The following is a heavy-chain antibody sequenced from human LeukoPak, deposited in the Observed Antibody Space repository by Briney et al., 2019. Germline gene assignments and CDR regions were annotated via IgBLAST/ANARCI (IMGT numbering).Heavy chain of an antibody. CDR1: GYSFTTYW. J-gene: IGHJ4*02. D-gene: IGHD1/OR15-1a*01. CDR3: ATSESQTKFDY. CDR2: IYPGDSDT. Sequence: GESLKISCKGSGYSFTTYWIAWVRQMPGKGLEWMGIIYPGDSDTRYSPSFQGQVTISADKSITTAYLQWSSLKASDTAMYYCATSESQTKFDYWGQGTLVTASS. V-gene: IGHV5-51*01.